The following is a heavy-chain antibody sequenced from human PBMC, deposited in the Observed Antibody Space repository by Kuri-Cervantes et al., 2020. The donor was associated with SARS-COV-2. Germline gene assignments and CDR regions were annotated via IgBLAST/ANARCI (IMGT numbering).Heavy chain of an antibody. J-gene: IGHJ6*02. D-gene: IGHD4-23*01. Sequence: GSLRLSCTVSGGSISGYYWSWIRQPAGKGLEWIGRIYPSGSTKYNPSLNSRVTMSVDTSKNHFSLKLSSVTAADTAVYYCVRDGNSPDYYYYGMDVWGQGTTVTVSS. CDR1: GGSISGYY. V-gene: IGHV4-4*07. CDR2: IYPSGST. CDR3: VRDGNSPDYYYYGMDV.